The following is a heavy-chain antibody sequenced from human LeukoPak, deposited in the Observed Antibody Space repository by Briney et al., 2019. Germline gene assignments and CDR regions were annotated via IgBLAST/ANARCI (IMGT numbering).Heavy chain of an antibody. D-gene: IGHD4-17*01. CDR1: GFTFSSYS. Sequence: GGSLRLSCAASGFTFSSYSMNWVRQAPGKGLEWVSSISSSSSYIYYADSVKGRFTISRDNAKNSLYPQMNSLRAEDTAVYYCARVSYGADYYMDVWGKGTTVTISS. CDR2: ISSSSSYI. CDR3: ARVSYGADYYMDV. J-gene: IGHJ6*03. V-gene: IGHV3-21*01.